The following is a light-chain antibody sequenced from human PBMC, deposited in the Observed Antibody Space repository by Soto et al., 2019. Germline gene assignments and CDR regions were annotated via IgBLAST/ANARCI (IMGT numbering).Light chain of an antibody. CDR2: GAS. CDR3: QQYNNWPPWT. Sequence: EIVMTQSPATLSVSPGERATLSCRASQSVSSNLAWYQQKPGQAPRLLIYGASTRATGIPARFSGSGSGTEFTRTISSLQSEDFAVYYCQQYNNWPPWTFDQGTKVEIK. J-gene: IGKJ1*01. CDR1: QSVSSN. V-gene: IGKV3-15*01.